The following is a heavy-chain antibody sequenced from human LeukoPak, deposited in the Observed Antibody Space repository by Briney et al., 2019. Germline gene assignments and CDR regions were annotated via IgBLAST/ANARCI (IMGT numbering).Heavy chain of an antibody. D-gene: IGHD2-2*01. J-gene: IGHJ6*02. CDR1: GGTLNSFY. CDR2: VYYTGNT. Sequence: SETLSLTCSVSGGTLNSFYWSWIRQPPGKGLEWIGYVYYTGNTNYNPSLKSRVTMSVDTSKNQFSLKLSSVTAADTAVYYCARESIGYCSSTSCWGVYYYYYGMDVWGQGTTVTVSS. V-gene: IGHV4-59*12. CDR3: ARESIGYCSSTSCWGVYYYYYGMDV.